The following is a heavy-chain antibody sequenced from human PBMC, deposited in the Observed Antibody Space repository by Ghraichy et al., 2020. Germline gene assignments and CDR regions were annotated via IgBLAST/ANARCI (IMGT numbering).Heavy chain of an antibody. CDR2: ISSTACTI. Sequence: GGSLRLSCAVSGFSFSSYEMNWVRQAPGKGLEWVSYISSTACTIHYADSVRGRFTVSRDNTKNSLYLQMNSLRAEDTAVYYCARFGPIIGSSDWGYYYFHMVVCGQRATVTVSS. CDR1: GFSFSSYE. D-gene: IGHD2-21*01. V-gene: IGHV3-48*03. J-gene: IGHJ6*02. CDR3: ARFGPIIGSSDWGYYYFHMVV.